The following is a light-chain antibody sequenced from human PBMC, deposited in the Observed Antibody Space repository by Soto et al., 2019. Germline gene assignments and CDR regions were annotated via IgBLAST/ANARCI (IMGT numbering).Light chain of an antibody. CDR1: QSISSY. CDR2: AAS. J-gene: IGKJ1*01. Sequence: DIQMSESPSCRSASVGDKVTITCRERQSISSYLNWDQQRPGKAPKLLIYAASSLHSGVPSRFSGRGAGTDFTLTINSLAPEDFATYYCQRSCSTPQTVSRGTQVDIK. V-gene: IGKV1-39*01. CDR3: QRSCSTPQT.